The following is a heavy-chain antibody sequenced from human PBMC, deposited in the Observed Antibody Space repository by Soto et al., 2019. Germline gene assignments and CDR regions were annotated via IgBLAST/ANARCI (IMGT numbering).Heavy chain of an antibody. Sequence: GGSLRLSCAASGFAFSSYAMNWVRQAPGKGLEWVSGIVDSGGRAFYADSVKGRFTISRDNSKNTLYLEMNNLRAEDTAIYYCAPVPAASSYYSTDVWGHGTTVTVPS. V-gene: IGHV3-23*01. CDR2: IVDSGGRA. J-gene: IGHJ6*02. CDR1: GFAFSSYA. D-gene: IGHD2-2*01. CDR3: APVPAASSYYSTDV.